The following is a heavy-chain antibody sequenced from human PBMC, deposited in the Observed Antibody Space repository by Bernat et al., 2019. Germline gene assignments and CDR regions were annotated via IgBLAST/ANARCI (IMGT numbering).Heavy chain of an antibody. J-gene: IGHJ6*02. CDR1: GYTFTSYD. CDR3: ARVYSGGLYYYYYYGMDV. Sequence: QVQLVQSGAEVKKPGASVKVSCKASGYTFTSYDINWVRQATGQGLEWMGWMNPNSGNTGYAQKFQGRVTLTRNTSISTAYMELSSVRSEDTAVYYCARVYSGGLYYYYYYGMDVWGQGTTVTVSS. V-gene: IGHV1-8*01. CDR2: MNPNSGNT. D-gene: IGHD2-21*01.